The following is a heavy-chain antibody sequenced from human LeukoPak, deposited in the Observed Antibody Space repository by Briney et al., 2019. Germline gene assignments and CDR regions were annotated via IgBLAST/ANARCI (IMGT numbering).Heavy chain of an antibody. CDR2: IYSGGST. CDR1: GFTVSSNY. CDR3: ASIRYYYYGMDV. J-gene: IGHJ6*02. Sequence: GGSLRLSCAASGFTVSSNYMSWVRQAPGKGLEWVSVIYSGGSTYYADSVKGRFTISRDNSKNTLYPQMNSLRAEDTAVYYCASIRYYYYGMDVWGQGTTVTVSS. V-gene: IGHV3-53*01. D-gene: IGHD2-2*02.